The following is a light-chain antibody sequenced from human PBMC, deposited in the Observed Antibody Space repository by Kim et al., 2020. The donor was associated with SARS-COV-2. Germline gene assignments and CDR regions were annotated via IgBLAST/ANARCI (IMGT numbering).Light chain of an antibody. CDR1: QSVRSN. V-gene: IGKV3-15*01. Sequence: SASPGERPTLSCRASQSVRSNLAWYQQNPAQAPRLLIYGASTRATGIPARFSGSVSGTEFTLTISSRQSEDFAVYYCQQYNNWLYSFGQGTKLEI. J-gene: IGKJ2*03. CDR3: QQYNNWLYS. CDR2: GAS.